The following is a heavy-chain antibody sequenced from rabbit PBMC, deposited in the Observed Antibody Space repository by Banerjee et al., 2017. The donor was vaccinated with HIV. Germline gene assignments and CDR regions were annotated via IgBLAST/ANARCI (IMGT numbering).Heavy chain of an antibody. CDR2: IGDST. V-gene: IGHV1S40*01. CDR3: ARAVSGTALTRLDL. J-gene: IGHJ3*01. D-gene: IGHD1-1*01. CDR1: GFSFSSSYY. Sequence: QSLEESGGDLVKPGASLTLTCTASGFSFSSSYYMCWVRQAPGKGLEWVACIGDSTYYAGWVNGRFTISKASSTTVTLQGTSLTAADTATYFCARAVSGTALTRLDLWGQGTLVTVS.